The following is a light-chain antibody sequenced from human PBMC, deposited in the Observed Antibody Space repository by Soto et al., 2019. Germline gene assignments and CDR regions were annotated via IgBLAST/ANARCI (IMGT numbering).Light chain of an antibody. Sequence: EIVVTQSPATLSVSPGESATLSCGASHSVNSNLAWYQQKPGQAPRLLIYGASTRAIGIPARFSGSGSGTEVTLTISSLQSEDFAVYYCQQYNNRPPWTFGQGTKVEIK. CDR2: GAS. CDR1: HSVNSN. CDR3: QQYNNRPPWT. V-gene: IGKV3-15*01. J-gene: IGKJ1*01.